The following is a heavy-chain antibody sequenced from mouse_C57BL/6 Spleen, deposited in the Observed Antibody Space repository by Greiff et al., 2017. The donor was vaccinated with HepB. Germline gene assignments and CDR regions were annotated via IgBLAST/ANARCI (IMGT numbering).Heavy chain of an antibody. D-gene: IGHD3-2*02. V-gene: IGHV1-69*01. Sequence: QVQLQQPGAELVMPGASVKLSCKASGYTFTSYWMHWVKQRPGQGLEWIGEIDPSDSYTNYNQKFKGKSTLTVDKSSTTAYMQLSSLTSEDSAVYYCARRIDSSGSAWFAYWGQGTLVTVSA. CDR1: GYTFTSYW. CDR3: ARRIDSSGSAWFAY. J-gene: IGHJ3*01. CDR2: IDPSDSYT.